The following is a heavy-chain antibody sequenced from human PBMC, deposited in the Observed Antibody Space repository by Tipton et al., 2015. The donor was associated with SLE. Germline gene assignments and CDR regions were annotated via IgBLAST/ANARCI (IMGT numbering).Heavy chain of an antibody. CDR3: ARAGTGTAWGTFDI. CDR1: GGSINNSYYY. V-gene: IGHV4-39*07. D-gene: IGHD1-14*01. Sequence: TLSLTCTVSGGSINNSYYYWAWIRQPPGKGLEWIGRIYYSGSTFNNPSLKSRVTISAVTSKNQFSLRVSSVTAADTAVYYCARAGTGTAWGTFDIWGPGTMVTVSS. CDR2: IYYSGST. J-gene: IGHJ3*02.